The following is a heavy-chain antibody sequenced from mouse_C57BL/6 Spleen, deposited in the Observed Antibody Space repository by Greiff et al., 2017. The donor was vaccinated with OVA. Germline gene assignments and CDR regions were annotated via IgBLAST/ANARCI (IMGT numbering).Heavy chain of an antibody. CDR2: INPNNGGT. V-gene: IGHV1-22*01. D-gene: IGHD6-1*01. CDR1: GYTFTDYN. Sequence: EVQLQQSGPELVKPGASVKMSCKASGYTFTDYNMHWVKQSHGKSLEWIGYINPNNGGTSYNQKFKGKATLTVTKSSSTAYMELRSLTSEDSAVKYGASATEEFYAMDYWGQGTSVTVSS. J-gene: IGHJ4*01. CDR3: ASATEEFYAMDY.